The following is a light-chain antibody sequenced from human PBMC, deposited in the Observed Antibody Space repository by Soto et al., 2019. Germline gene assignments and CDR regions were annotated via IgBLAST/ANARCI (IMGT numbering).Light chain of an antibody. CDR2: DVS. V-gene: IGLV2-14*01. Sequence: QSALTQPASVSGSPGQSITISCTGTSSDVGGHNYVSWYQQHPGKAPKLLIHDVSDRPSGVSNRFSGSKSANTASLTISGLQAEDEADYYCSSYTVSSTHVVFGGGTKVTVL. CDR3: SSYTVSSTHVV. CDR1: SSDVGGHNY. J-gene: IGLJ2*01.